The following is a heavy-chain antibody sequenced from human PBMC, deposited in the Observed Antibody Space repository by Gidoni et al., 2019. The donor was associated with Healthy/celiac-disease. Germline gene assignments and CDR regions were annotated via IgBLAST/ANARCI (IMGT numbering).Heavy chain of an antibody. J-gene: IGHJ4*02. Sequence: EVQLLVSGGGLVQPGVSLRLSCAASGFTFSSYAMSWFRQAPGKGLGWVSAISGSGGSTYYADSVKGRFTISRDNSKNTLYLQMNSLRAEDTAVYYCAKGGYYFPYYFDYWGQGTLVTVSS. D-gene: IGHD3-22*01. CDR2: ISGSGGST. V-gene: IGHV3-23*01. CDR1: GFTFSSYA. CDR3: AKGGYYFPYYFDY.